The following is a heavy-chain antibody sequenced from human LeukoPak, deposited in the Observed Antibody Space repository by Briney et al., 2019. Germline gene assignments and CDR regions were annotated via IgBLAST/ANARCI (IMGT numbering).Heavy chain of an antibody. D-gene: IGHD5-24*01. V-gene: IGHV1-18*01. CDR3: VRDLGPRGIISPQGY. Sequence: ASVKVSCKASGYTFTSYGISWVRQGPGQGLEWMGWISAYNSNTNYAQKFQGRVTMTTDTSTSTAYMELRSLRSDDAAVYYCVRDLGPRGIISPQGYWGQGTLVTVSS. CDR2: ISAYNSNT. J-gene: IGHJ4*02. CDR1: GYTFTSYG.